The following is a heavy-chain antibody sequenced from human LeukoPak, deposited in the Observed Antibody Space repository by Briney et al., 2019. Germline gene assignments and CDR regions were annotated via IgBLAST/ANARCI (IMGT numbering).Heavy chain of an antibody. V-gene: IGHV3-9*01. Sequence: GRSLRLSCAASGFTFDDYAMHWVRQAPGKGLEWVSGISWNSGSIGYADSVKGRFTISRDNAKNSLYLQMNSLRAEDTAVYYCARGDSSGWFFDYWGQGTLVTVSS. CDR1: GFTFDDYA. D-gene: IGHD6-19*01. CDR2: ISWNSGSI. CDR3: ARGDSSGWFFDY. J-gene: IGHJ4*02.